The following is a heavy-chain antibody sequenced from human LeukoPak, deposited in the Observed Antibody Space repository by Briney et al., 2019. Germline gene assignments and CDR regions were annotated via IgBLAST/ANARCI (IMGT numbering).Heavy chain of an antibody. CDR2: INHCGST. J-gene: IGHJ4*02. V-gene: IGHV4-34*01. CDR3: ARGPDIVVVVAAYFDY. D-gene: IGHD2-15*01. CDR1: GGSFSGYY. Sequence: PSETLSLTCAVYGGSFSGYYWSWIRQPPGKGLEWIGEINHCGSTNYNPSLKSRVTISVDTSKNQFSLKLSSVTAADTAVYYCARGPDIVVVVAAYFDYWGQGTLVTVSS.